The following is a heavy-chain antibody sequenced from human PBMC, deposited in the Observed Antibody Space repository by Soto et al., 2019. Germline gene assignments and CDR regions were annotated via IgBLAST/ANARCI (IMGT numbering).Heavy chain of an antibody. CDR1: GGSISSYY. D-gene: IGHD4-4*01. CDR3: ARQIDYSNYVIYSDY. V-gene: IGHV4-59*08. Sequence: SETLSLTCTVSGGSISSYYWSWIRQPPGKGLEWIGYIYYSGSTNYNPSLKSRVTISVDTSKNQFSLKLSSVTAADTAVYYCARQIDYSNYVIYSDYWGQGTLVTVSS. CDR2: IYYSGST. J-gene: IGHJ4*02.